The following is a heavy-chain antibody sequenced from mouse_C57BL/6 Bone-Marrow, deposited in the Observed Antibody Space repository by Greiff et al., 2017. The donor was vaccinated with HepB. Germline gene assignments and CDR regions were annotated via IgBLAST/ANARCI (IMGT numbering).Heavy chain of an antibody. D-gene: IGHD1-1*02. V-gene: IGHV1-53*01. CDR1: GYTFTSYW. CDR3: ARSGGSYGFAY. CDR2: INPSNGGT. J-gene: IGHJ3*01. Sequence: QVHVKQPGTELVKPGASVKLSCKASGYTFTSYWMHWVKQRPGQGLEWIGNINPSNGGTNYNEKFKSKATLTVDKSSSTAYMQLSSLTSEDSAVYYCARSGGSYGFAYWGQGTLVTVSA.